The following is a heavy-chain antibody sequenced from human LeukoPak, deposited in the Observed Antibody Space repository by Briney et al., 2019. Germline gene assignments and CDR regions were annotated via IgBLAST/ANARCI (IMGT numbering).Heavy chain of an antibody. CDR3: ARSYRGRRFDY. J-gene: IGHJ4*02. V-gene: IGHV1-2*02. CDR1: GYIFTGYY. D-gene: IGHD2-21*01. Sequence: ASVKVFCKASGYIFTGYYVHWVRQPPAQGLEGMEWVKPSSDGTNYAEKFQGRVTMTRDTSISTAYLELSRLRSDDTAVYYCARSYRGRRFDYWGQGTLVTVSS. CDR2: VKPSSDGT.